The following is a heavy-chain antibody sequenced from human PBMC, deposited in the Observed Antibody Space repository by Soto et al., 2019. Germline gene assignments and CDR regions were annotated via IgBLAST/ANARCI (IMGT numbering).Heavy chain of an antibody. CDR1: DFTFDSYA. CDR2: ISGSADGT. J-gene: IGHJ3*01. CDR3: AKDTVGGYSFWSGYYSDGLDV. D-gene: IGHD3-3*01. Sequence: EVKLLESGGGLAQPGGSLRLYCVGSDFTFDSYAISWVRQAPGERLQWIAAISGSADGTDYAHSVRGRFTISRDNAKKTVHLQMDSQRVEDTAVYFCAKDTVGGYSFWSGYYSDGLDVWGQGTLVSVS. V-gene: IGHV3-23*01.